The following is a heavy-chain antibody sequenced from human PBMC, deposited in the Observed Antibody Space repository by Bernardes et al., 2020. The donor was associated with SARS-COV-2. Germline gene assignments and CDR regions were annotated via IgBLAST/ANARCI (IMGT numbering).Heavy chain of an antibody. V-gene: IGHV4-39*01. CDR1: GGSISSSSYY. CDR3: ARVGWLATSPENNWFDP. D-gene: IGHD6-19*01. CDR2: IYYSGST. Sequence: SETLSLTCTVSGGSISSSSYYWGWIRQPPGKGLEWIGSIYYSGSTYYNPSLKSRVTISVDTSKNQFSLKLSSVTAADTAVYYCARVGWLATSPENNWFDPWGQGTLVTVSS. J-gene: IGHJ5*02.